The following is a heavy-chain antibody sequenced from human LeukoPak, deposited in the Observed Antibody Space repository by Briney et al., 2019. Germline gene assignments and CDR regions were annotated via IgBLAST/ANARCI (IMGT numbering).Heavy chain of an antibody. D-gene: IGHD3-16*01. Sequence: GGSLRLSCAASGFTFSRFWMNWVRQAPGKGLEWVANIKEDGSEKYYVDSVKGRLTISRDNAKNSLYLQMNSLRAEDTAVYFCARVLGEFSLPDYWGQGTLVTVSS. J-gene: IGHJ4*02. V-gene: IGHV3-7*01. CDR1: GFTFSRFW. CDR3: ARVLGEFSLPDY. CDR2: IKEDGSEK.